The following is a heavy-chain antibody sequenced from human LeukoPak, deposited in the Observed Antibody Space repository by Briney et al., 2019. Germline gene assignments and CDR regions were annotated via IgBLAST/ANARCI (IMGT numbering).Heavy chain of an antibody. V-gene: IGHV3-74*01. CDR2: INSDGSST. Sequence: GGSLRLSCAASGFTFSSYWMHWVRQAPGKGLVWVSRINSDGSSTSYADSVKGRFTISRDNAKNTLYLQMNSLRAEDTAVYYCARVPGQQLGSHAFDIWGQGTMVTVSS. CDR1: GFTFSSYW. CDR3: ARVPGQQLGSHAFDI. J-gene: IGHJ3*02. D-gene: IGHD6-13*01.